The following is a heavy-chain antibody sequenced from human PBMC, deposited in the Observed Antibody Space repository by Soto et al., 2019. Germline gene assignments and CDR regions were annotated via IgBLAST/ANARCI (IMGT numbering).Heavy chain of an antibody. CDR2: IYYSGST. J-gene: IGHJ5*02. CDR1: GGSVSSGSYY. V-gene: IGHV4-61*01. CDR3: ARGGSGSYSYNWFDP. Sequence: SETLSLTCTVSGGSVSSGSYYWSWIRQPPGKGLEWIGYIYYSGSTNYNPSLKSRVTISVDTSKNQFSLKLSSVTAADTAVYYCARGGSGSYSYNWFDPWGQGTLVTVSS. D-gene: IGHD3-10*01.